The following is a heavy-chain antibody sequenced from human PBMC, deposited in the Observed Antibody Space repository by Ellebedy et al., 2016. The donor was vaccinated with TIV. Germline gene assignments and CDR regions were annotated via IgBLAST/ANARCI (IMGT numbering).Heavy chain of an antibody. CDR3: VRDMVQGMVAKYLWFDY. D-gene: IGHD3-10*01. V-gene: IGHV1-18*04. J-gene: IGHJ4*02. CDR2: ISAYTGDT. CDR1: GFTFTSFG. Sequence: ASVKVSCKASGFTFTSFGISWVRQAPGQGLQWMGWISAYTGDTDYAQKFQGRVTMTTDTSTSTAYMELRSLRSDDTAVYYCVRDMVQGMVAKYLWFDYWGQGTQVTVSS.